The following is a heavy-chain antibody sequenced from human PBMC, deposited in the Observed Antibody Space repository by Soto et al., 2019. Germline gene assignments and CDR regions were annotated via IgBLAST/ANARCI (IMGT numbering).Heavy chain of an antibody. V-gene: IGHV1-69*13. CDR1: GGTFSSYA. D-gene: IGHD2-2*02. Sequence: SVKVSCKASGGTFSSYAISWVRQAPGQGLEWMGGIIPIFGTANYAQKFQGRVTITADESTSTAYMELSSLRSEDTAVYYCARALGYCSSTRCYSARYYYYYGMDVWGQGTTVTVSS. CDR3: ARALGYCSSTRCYSARYYYYYGMDV. J-gene: IGHJ6*02. CDR2: IIPIFGTA.